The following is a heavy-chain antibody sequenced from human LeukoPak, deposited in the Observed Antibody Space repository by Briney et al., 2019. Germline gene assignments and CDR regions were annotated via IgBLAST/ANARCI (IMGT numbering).Heavy chain of an antibody. V-gene: IGHV4-30-2*01. D-gene: IGHD4-17*01. J-gene: IGHJ3*02. Sequence: SETLSLTCAVSGGSISSGGYSWSWIRQPPGKGLEWIGYIYHSGSTYYNPSLKSRVTISVDRSKNQFSLKLSSVTAADTAAYYCASYDYGDYVGAFDIWGQGTMVTVSS. CDR2: IYHSGST. CDR1: GGSISSGGYS. CDR3: ASYDYGDYVGAFDI.